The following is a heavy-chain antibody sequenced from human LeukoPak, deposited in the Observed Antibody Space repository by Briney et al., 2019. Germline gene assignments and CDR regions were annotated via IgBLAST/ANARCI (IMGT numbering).Heavy chain of an antibody. J-gene: IGHJ4*02. V-gene: IGHV3-7*01. CDR2: IKQDGSEK. D-gene: IGHD1-26*01. CDR1: GLTFSSYW. CDR3: ARGSGSYFY. Sequence: GGSLRLSCAASGLTFSSYWMSWVHQAPGKGLEWVANIKQDGSEKYYVDSVKGRFTISRDNAKNSLYLQMNSLRAEDTAVYYCARGSGSYFYWGQGTLVTVSS.